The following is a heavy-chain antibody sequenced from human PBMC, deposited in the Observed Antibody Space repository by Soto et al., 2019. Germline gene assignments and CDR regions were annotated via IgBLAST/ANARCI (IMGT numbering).Heavy chain of an antibody. CDR3: ARGTVVAANYYYYYGMDV. D-gene: IGHD2-15*01. CDR2: IYYSGST. J-gene: IGHJ6*02. CDR1: GGSISSGDYY. Sequence: PSETLSLTCTVSGGSISSGDYYWSWIRQPPGKGLEWIGYIYYSGSTYYNPSLKSRVTISVDTSKNQFSLKLSSVTAADTAVYYCARGTVVAANYYYYYGMDVWGQGTTVTVSS. V-gene: IGHV4-30-4*01.